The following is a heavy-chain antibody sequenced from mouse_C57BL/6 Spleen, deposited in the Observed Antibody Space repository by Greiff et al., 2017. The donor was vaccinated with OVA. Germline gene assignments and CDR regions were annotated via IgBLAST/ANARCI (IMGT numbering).Heavy chain of an antibody. V-gene: IGHV3-6*01. CDR3: ARVYDYDGSYWYFDV. D-gene: IGHD2-4*01. CDR2: ISYDGSN. J-gene: IGHJ1*03. CDR1: GYSITSGYY. Sequence: VQLQQSGPGLVKPSQSLSLTCSVTGYSITSGYYWNWIRQFPGNKLEWMGYISYDGSNNYNPSLKNRISITRDTSKNQFFLKLNSVTTEDTATYYCARVYDYDGSYWYFDVWGTGTTVTVSS.